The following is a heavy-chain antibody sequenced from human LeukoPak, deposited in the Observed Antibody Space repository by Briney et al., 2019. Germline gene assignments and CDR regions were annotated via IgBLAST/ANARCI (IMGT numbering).Heavy chain of an antibody. CDR2: INHSGST. Sequence: SETLSLTCAVYGGSFSGYYWSWIRQPPGKGLEWIGEINHSGSTNYNPSLKSRVTISVDTSKNQFSLKLSSVTAADTAVYYCARRRSAKRFDPWGQGTLVTASS. CDR3: ARRRSAKRFDP. J-gene: IGHJ5*02. CDR1: GGSFSGYY. V-gene: IGHV4-34*01.